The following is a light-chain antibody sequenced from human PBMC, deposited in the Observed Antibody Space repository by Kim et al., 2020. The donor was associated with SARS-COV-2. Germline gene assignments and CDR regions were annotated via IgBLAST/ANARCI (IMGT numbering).Light chain of an antibody. Sequence: PGQSITISCTGTSSDVGGYNYVSWYQQHPGKAPKLMIYDVSNRPSGVSNRSSGSKSGNTASLTISGLQAEDEADYYCSSYTSSSVVFGGGTKLTVL. J-gene: IGLJ2*01. CDR1: SSDVGGYNY. V-gene: IGLV2-14*03. CDR3: SSYTSSSVV. CDR2: DVS.